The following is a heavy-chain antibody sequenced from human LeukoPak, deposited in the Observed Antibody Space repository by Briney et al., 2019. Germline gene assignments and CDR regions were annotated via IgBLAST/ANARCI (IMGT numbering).Heavy chain of an antibody. CDR3: AKNLVAAAMDH. V-gene: IGHV3-30*02. CDR1: GFTFSSNS. J-gene: IGHJ4*02. D-gene: IGHD2-15*01. CDR2: IRYDGSDK. Sequence: GGSLRLSCAASGFTFSSNSMHWVRQAPGKGLERVAFIRYDGSDKYYADPVKGRFAICRDNSKNTLCLQMSSLRAEDTAAYYCAKNLVAAAMDHWGQGTLVTVSS.